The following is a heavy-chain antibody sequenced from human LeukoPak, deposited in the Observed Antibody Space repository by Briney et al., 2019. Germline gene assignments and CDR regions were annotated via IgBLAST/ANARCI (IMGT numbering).Heavy chain of an antibody. Sequence: PGTSLRLSCAASGFTFNAYAMHWVRQSPGKGLEGVAVISYDGSSANYADSVRGRFTVSRDNSKNIVYLELQTLTTDDTAVFYCARDWGDLLAFGPWGQGTLVIVSS. J-gene: IGHJ5*02. CDR2: ISYDGSSA. CDR3: ARDWGDLLAFGP. D-gene: IGHD3-3*01. V-gene: IGHV3-30*03. CDR1: GFTFNAYA.